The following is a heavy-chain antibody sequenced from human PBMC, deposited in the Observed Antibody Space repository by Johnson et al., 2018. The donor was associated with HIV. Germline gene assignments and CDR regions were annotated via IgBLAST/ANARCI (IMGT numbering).Heavy chain of an antibody. CDR3: TYSSDWSPGAFDI. Sequence: QVQLVESGGGVVQPGRSLRLSCAASGFSFSGSAMHWVRQAPGKGLEWVAGISYDGSNKYYADSVKGRLTISRDNSKNTLYLQMNSLRAEDTAVYYCTYSSDWSPGAFDIWGQGTMVTVSS. V-gene: IGHV3-30*04. D-gene: IGHD6-19*01. J-gene: IGHJ3*02. CDR2: ISYDGSNK. CDR1: GFSFSGSA.